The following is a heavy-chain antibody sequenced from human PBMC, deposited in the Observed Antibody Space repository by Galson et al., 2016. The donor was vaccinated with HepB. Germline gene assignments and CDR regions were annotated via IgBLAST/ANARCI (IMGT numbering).Heavy chain of an antibody. D-gene: IGHD4-23*01. J-gene: IGHJ6*02. CDR3: ARNPYSGPRYYYGLDV. CDR1: GFTFSSYW. V-gene: IGHV3-74*01. Sequence: SLRLSCAASGFTFSSYWMHWVRQAPGKGLMWVSRISTDGSSTRYADSVKGRFTISRDNAKNTLYLQMSSLRAEDSAMYFCARNPYSGPRYYYGLDVWGRGTMVTVSS. CDR2: ISTDGSST.